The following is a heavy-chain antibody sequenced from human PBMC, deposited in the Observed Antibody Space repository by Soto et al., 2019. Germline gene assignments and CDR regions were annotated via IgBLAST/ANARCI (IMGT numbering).Heavy chain of an antibody. J-gene: IGHJ4*02. CDR1: GYTFTSYY. D-gene: IGHD6-19*01. Sequence: ASVKVSCKASGYTFTSYYMHWVRQAPGQGLEWMGIVNPSGGSTSYAQKFQGRVTMTRDTSTSTVYMELSSLRSEDTAVYYCARDMDSSGWLPLFDYWGQGTLVTVSS. CDR2: VNPSGGST. CDR3: ARDMDSSGWLPLFDY. V-gene: IGHV1-46*01.